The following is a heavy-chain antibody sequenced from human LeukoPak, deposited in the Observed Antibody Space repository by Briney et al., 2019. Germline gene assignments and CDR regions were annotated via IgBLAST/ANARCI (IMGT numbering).Heavy chain of an antibody. Sequence: GGSLRLSCAASGFTFSSYEMNWVRQAPGKGLEWVSYISSSGSTIYYADSVKGRFTISRDNAENSLYLQMNSLRAEDTAVYYCARTSSGWDNVDYWGQGTLVTVSS. CDR1: GFTFSSYE. CDR3: ARTSSGWDNVDY. V-gene: IGHV3-48*03. D-gene: IGHD6-19*01. J-gene: IGHJ4*02. CDR2: ISSSGSTI.